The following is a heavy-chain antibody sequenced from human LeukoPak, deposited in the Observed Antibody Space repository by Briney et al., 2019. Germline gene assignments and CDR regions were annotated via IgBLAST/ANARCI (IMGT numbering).Heavy chain of an antibody. D-gene: IGHD2-8*01. V-gene: IGHV4-39*07. Sequence: PSETLSLTCTVSGGSISSSSYYWGWIRQPPGKGLEWIGSIYYSGSTYYNPSLKSRVTISVDTSKNQFSLKLSSVTAADTAVYYCARDEGCTNGVCSPFDYWGQGTLVTVSS. CDR3: ARDEGCTNGVCSPFDY. CDR2: IYYSGST. J-gene: IGHJ4*02. CDR1: GGSISSSSYY.